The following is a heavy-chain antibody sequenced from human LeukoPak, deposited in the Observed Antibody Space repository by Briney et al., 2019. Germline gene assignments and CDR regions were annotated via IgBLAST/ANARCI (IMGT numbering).Heavy chain of an antibody. CDR1: GYTFTGYY. Sequence: ASVKVSCKASGYTFTGYYMHRVRQAPGQGLEWMGWINPNSGGTNYAQKFQGWVTMTRDTSISTAYMELSRLRSDDTAVYYCARGGSSWPRTYYYYYGMDVWGKGTTVTVSS. J-gene: IGHJ6*04. CDR2: INPNSGGT. CDR3: ARGGSSWPRTYYYYYGMDV. D-gene: IGHD6-13*01. V-gene: IGHV1-2*04.